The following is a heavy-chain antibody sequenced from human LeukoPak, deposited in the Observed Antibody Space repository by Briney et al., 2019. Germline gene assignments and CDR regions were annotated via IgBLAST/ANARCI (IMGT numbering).Heavy chain of an antibody. CDR2: IYPGDSDT. D-gene: IGHD1-26*01. CDR3: ATSTGYSGSYSSFDY. Sequence: GESLKISCKDSGYSFSNYWIGWVRQMPGKGLEWMGIIYPGDSDTRYSPSFQGQVTISADKSISTAYLQWSSLKASDTAMYYCATSTGYSGSYSSFDYWGQGTLVTVSS. J-gene: IGHJ4*02. V-gene: IGHV5-51*01. CDR1: GYSFSNYW.